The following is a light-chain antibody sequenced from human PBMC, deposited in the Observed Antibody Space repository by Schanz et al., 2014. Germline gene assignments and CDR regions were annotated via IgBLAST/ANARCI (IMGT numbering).Light chain of an antibody. J-gene: IGLJ2*01. CDR3: SSYTSSSIL. CDR1: SSDVGGYNY. Sequence: QSALTQPASVSGSPGQSITISCTGTSSDVGGYNYVSWYQQHPGKAPKLMIYDVSNRPSGVSNRFSGSKSGNTASLTISGLQGDDEADYYCSSYTSSSILFGGGTKLTVL. V-gene: IGLV2-14*01. CDR2: DVS.